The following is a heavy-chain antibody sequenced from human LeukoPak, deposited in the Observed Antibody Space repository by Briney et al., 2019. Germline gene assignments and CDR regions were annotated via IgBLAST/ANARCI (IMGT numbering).Heavy chain of an antibody. V-gene: IGHV2-5*01. CDR3: AHTGSSIAAPTYYFDY. CDR1: GFSLSTSGVG. J-gene: IGHJ4*02. Sequence: SGPTLVKPTQTLTLTCTFSGFSLSTSGVGVGWIRQPPGKALEWIALIYWNDDKRYSPSLKSRLTITKDTSKNQVVLTMTNMDPVDTATYYCAHTGSSIAAPTYYFDYWGQGTLVTVSS. CDR2: IYWNDDK. D-gene: IGHD6-6*01.